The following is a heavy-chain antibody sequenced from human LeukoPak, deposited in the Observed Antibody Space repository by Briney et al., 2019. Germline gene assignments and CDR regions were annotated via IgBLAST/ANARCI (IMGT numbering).Heavy chain of an antibody. Sequence: SETLSLTCTVSGGSISSYYWSWIRQPPGKGLEWIGYIYYSGSTNYNPSLTSRVTISVDTSKNQFSLKLSSVTAADTAVYYCARGLIGFGELYLDHWGQGTLVTVSS. D-gene: IGHD3-10*01. CDR1: GGSISSYY. J-gene: IGHJ4*02. V-gene: IGHV4-59*01. CDR3: ARGLIGFGELYLDH. CDR2: IYYSGST.